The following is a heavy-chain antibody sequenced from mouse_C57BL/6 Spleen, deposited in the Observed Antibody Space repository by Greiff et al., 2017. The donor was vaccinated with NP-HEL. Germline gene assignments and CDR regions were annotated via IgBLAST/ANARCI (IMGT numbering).Heavy chain of an antibody. Sequence: QVQLQQSGAELARPGASVKLSCKASGYTFTSYGISWVKQRTGQGLEWIGEIYPRSGNTYYNEKFKGKATLTADKSSSTAYMELRSLTSADSAVYFCARGDAMVYWGQGTSDTVSS. CDR2: IYPRSGNT. CDR3: ARGDAMVY. V-gene: IGHV1-81*01. J-gene: IGHJ4*01. CDR1: GYTFTSYG.